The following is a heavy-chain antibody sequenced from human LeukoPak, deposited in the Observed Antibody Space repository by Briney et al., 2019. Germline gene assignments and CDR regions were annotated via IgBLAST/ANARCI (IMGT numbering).Heavy chain of an antibody. CDR1: GFTFSSYA. CDR2: ISGTGRTT. CDR3: AKTREVVGAADD. J-gene: IGHJ4*02. V-gene: IGHV3-23*01. D-gene: IGHD2-2*01. Sequence: GGSLRLSCAASGFTFSSYAMTWVRQAPGKGLGWVSSISGTGRTTYYADSVRGRFTISRDNSKNTLSLQMNSLRAEDTAVYYCAKTREVVGAADDWGQGTLVTVSS.